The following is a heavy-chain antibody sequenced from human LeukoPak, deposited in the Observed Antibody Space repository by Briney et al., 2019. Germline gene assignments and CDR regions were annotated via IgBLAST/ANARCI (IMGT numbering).Heavy chain of an antibody. CDR3: ACQSRDSYDSRGYSPDDY. Sequence: PGGSLRLSCAASGFTVSSTYMSWVRQAPGKGLEWVSVIYSGGSTYYADSVRGRFTISRDNSKNTLYLQMNSLRAEDTAVYYCACQSRDSYDSRGYSPDDYWGQGTLVTVSS. V-gene: IGHV3-66*04. J-gene: IGHJ4*02. CDR2: IYSGGST. CDR1: GFTVSSTY. D-gene: IGHD3-22*01.